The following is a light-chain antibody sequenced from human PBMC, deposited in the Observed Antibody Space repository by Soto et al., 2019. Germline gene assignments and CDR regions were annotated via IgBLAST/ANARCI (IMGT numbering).Light chain of an antibody. V-gene: IGLV2-23*02. CDR2: EAD. Sequence: QSALTQPASVSGSPGQSITISCTGANSDVGSYNLISWYQQHPGKAPKLIIYEADKRPSGVSDRFSGSKSGSTASLTISGLQAEDEADYHCCSYGGYSTFVIFGGGTKVTVL. CDR1: NSDVGSYNL. J-gene: IGLJ2*01. CDR3: CSYGGYSTFVI.